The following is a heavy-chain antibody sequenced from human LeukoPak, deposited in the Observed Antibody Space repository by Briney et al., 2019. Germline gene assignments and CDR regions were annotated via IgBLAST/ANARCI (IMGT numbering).Heavy chain of an antibody. Sequence: SETLSLTCAVYGGSFSGYYWSWIRQPPGKGLAWIGEINHSGSTNYNPSLKSRVTISVDTSKNQFSLKLSSVTAADTAVYYCARLVVVAAAFDYWGQGTLVTVSS. D-gene: IGHD2-15*01. J-gene: IGHJ4*02. CDR1: GGSFSGYY. CDR3: ARLVVVAAAFDY. CDR2: INHSGST. V-gene: IGHV4-34*01.